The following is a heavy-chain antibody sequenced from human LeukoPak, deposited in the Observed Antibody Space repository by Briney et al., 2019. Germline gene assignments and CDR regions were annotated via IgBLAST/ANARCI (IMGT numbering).Heavy chain of an antibody. D-gene: IGHD3-10*01. Sequence: PGRSLRLSCAASGFTFSSYGMHWVRQAPGKGLEWVAVIWYDGSNKYYADSVKGRFTISRDNSKNTLYLQMNSQRAEDTAVYYCARDQAGSSYFDYWGQGTLVTVSS. J-gene: IGHJ4*02. V-gene: IGHV3-33*01. CDR2: IWYDGSNK. CDR1: GFTFSSYG. CDR3: ARDQAGSSYFDY.